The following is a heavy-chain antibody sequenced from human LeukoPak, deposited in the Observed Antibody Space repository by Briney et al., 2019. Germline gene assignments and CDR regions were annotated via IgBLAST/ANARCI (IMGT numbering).Heavy chain of an antibody. CDR3: ARDHRYYDFWSGYYTYYYYYMDV. CDR1: GFTFSSYW. V-gene: IGHV3-7*01. D-gene: IGHD3-3*01. J-gene: IGHJ6*03. Sequence: QTGGSLRLSCAASGFTFSSYWMSWVRQAPGKGLEWVANIKQDGSEKYYVDSVKGRFTISRDNAKNSLYLQMNSLRAEDTAVYYCARDHRYYDFWSGYYTYYYYYMDVWGKGTTVTVSS. CDR2: IKQDGSEK.